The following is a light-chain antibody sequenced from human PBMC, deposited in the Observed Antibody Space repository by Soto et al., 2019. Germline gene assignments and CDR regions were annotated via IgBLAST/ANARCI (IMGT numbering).Light chain of an antibody. V-gene: IGLV2-14*01. J-gene: IGLJ2*01. CDR2: EVT. CDR3: SSYTRTKTLL. Sequence: QSALTQPASVSGSPGQLITISCTGTSSDVGGYNYVSWYQQHSGKAPKLMIYEVTNRPSGVSNRFSGSKSGNTASLTISGLQAEDEAEYYCSSYTRTKTLLFGGGTKLTVL. CDR1: SSDVGGYNY.